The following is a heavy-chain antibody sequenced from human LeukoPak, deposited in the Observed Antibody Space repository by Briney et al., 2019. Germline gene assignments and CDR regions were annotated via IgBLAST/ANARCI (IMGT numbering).Heavy chain of an antibody. Sequence: ASVKVSCKASGYTFTDYYMHWVRQAPGQGLEWMGWINPNSGGTNCAQNFQGRVTMTRDTSISTAYMELSRLRSDDTAVYYCASAEQNYYDSSGYFTPFDYWGQGTLVTVST. CDR2: INPNSGGT. D-gene: IGHD3-22*01. J-gene: IGHJ4*02. CDR1: GYTFTDYY. CDR3: ASAEQNYYDSSGYFTPFDY. V-gene: IGHV1-2*02.